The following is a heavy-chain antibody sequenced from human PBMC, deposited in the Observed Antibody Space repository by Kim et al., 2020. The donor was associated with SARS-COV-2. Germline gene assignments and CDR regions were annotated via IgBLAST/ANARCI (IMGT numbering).Heavy chain of an antibody. V-gene: IGHV1-8*01. CDR3: ARWDIVVVPAASYYYGMDV. D-gene: IGHD2-2*01. Sequence: ASVKVSCKASGYTFTSYDINWVRQATGQGLEWMGWMNPNSGNTGYAQKFQGRVTMTRNTSISTAYMELSSLRSEDTAVYYCARWDIVVVPAASYYYGMDVWGQGTTVTVSS. CDR1: GYTFTSYD. CDR2: MNPNSGNT. J-gene: IGHJ6*02.